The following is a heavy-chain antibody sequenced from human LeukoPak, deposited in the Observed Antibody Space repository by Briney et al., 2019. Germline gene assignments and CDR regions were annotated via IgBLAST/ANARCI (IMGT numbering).Heavy chain of an antibody. CDR2: ISYDGSNK. D-gene: IGHD6-6*01. V-gene: IGHV3-30-3*01. Sequence: GRSLRLSCAASGFTFSSYAMHWVRQAPGKGLEWVAVISYDGSNKYYADSVKGRFTISRDNSKNTLYLQMDSLRVEDSAVYYCARDVTARPRWFDPWGQGTLVSVSS. CDR3: ARDVTARPRWFDP. CDR1: GFTFSSYA. J-gene: IGHJ5*02.